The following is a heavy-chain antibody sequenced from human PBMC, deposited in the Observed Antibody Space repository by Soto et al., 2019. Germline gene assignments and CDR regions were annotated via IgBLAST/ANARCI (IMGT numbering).Heavy chain of an antibody. V-gene: IGHV3-13*01. CDR1: GFTFSSYD. D-gene: IGHD5-12*01. J-gene: IGHJ4*02. Sequence: EVQLVESGGALVQPGGSLRLSCAASGFTFSSYDFHWVRQPPGEGLEWVSAIGTGGDTYYQVSVKGRFTISRENAENSVYLPMNRLRAEDTAVYYCAREDTAYGMSHLDYWGQGILVTVSS. CDR2: IGTGGDT. CDR3: AREDTAYGMSHLDY.